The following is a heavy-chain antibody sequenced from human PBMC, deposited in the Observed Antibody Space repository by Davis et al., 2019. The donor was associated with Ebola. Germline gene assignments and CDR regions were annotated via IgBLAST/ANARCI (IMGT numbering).Heavy chain of an antibody. J-gene: IGHJ6*04. Sequence: PGGSLRLSCAASGFTFSSYSMNWVRQAPGKGLEWVSYISSSGSTTYYADSVKGRFTISRDNSKNTLYLQMNSLRAEDTAVYYCAKGSVTIFGVAPDYYGMDVWGKGTTVTVSS. V-gene: IGHV3-48*01. CDR2: ISSSGSTT. CDR3: AKGSVTIFGVAPDYYGMDV. CDR1: GFTFSSYS. D-gene: IGHD3-3*01.